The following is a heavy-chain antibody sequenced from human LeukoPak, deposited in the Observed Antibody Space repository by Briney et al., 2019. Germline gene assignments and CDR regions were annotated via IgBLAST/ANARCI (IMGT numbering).Heavy chain of an antibody. J-gene: IGHJ6*02. D-gene: IGHD3-3*01. V-gene: IGHV3-48*01. CDR3: ARDLLRFSYHYYGMDV. CDR2: ISSSSSTI. CDR1: GFTFSTYS. Sequence: GGSLRLSCAASGFTFSTYSMNWVRQAPGKGLEWVSYISSSSSTIYYADSVKGRFTISRDNAKNSLYLQVNSLRAEDTAVYYCARDLLRFSYHYYGMDVWGQGTTVTVSS.